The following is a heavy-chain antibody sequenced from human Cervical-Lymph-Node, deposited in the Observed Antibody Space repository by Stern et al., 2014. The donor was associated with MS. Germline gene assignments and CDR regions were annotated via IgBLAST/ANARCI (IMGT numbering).Heavy chain of an antibody. V-gene: IGHV1-69*01. J-gene: IGHJ6*02. Sequence: QVQLVESGAEVNKPGGSVRVSCKASGDTFSSYAIRWVRQAPGQGLQWMAGIIHISGTANYAEKVRGGFKLNGDETTRPTYLVLSSLRSEDAAVYYCASSYSGWDNPYHFYGMDVWGQGTTVTVSS. D-gene: IGHD6-19*01. CDR2: IIHISGTA. CDR1: GDTFSSYA. CDR3: ASSYSGWDNPYHFYGMDV.